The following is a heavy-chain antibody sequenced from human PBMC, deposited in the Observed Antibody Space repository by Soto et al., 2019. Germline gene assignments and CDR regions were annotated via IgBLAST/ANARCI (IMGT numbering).Heavy chain of an antibody. CDR3: VKDRGFWRLTPTTSHFDY. CDR1: TFSFSTYG. Sequence: QAHLVESGGGVVQPGRSLRLSCTAPTFSFSTYGMHWVRQAPGKGLEWVGVISYDGAITYYGDSVKGRFTISRDNSENTLYLQMNSLRPDDTALYFFVKDRGFWRLTPTTSHFDYWGQGALVTVSS. V-gene: IGHV3-30*18. CDR2: ISYDGAIT. J-gene: IGHJ4*02. D-gene: IGHD4-17*01.